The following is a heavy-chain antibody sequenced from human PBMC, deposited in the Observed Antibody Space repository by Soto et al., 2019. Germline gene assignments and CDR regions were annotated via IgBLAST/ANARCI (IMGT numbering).Heavy chain of an antibody. CDR1: GYTFTGYY. D-gene: IGHD3-10*01. V-gene: IGHV1-2*02. CDR2: INPNRGGT. J-gene: IGHJ6*02. Sequence: ASVKVSCKAAGYTFTGYYMHWVRQAPGQGLEWLGWINPNRGGTNYAQKFQGRVTMTRYTSISTAYMELSRLRSDHTAVYYCARVIPMVRGVIGIGGRNYYGMNVRGQGTTVTVCS. CDR3: ARVIPMVRGVIGIGGRNYYGMNV.